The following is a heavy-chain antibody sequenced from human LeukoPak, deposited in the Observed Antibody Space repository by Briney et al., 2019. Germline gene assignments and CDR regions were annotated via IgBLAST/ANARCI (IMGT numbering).Heavy chain of an antibody. Sequence: PSETLSLTCAVYGGSFSGYYWSWIRQPPGKGLEWIGEINHSGSTNYNPSLKSRVTISVDTSKNQFSLKLSSVTAADTAVYYCARVSDYGDYHNWFAPWGQGTLVTVSS. J-gene: IGHJ5*02. CDR1: GGSFSGYY. V-gene: IGHV4-34*01. D-gene: IGHD4-17*01. CDR3: ARVSDYGDYHNWFAP. CDR2: INHSGST.